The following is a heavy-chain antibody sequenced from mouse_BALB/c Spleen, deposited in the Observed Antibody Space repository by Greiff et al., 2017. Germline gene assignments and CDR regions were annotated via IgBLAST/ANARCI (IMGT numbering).Heavy chain of an antibody. CDR1: GYTFTSYW. J-gene: IGHJ3*01. CDR2: IYPGNSDT. CDR3: TRGDLYGSSQAWFAY. D-gene: IGHD1-1*01. V-gene: IGHV1-5*01. Sequence: VQLQQSGTVLARPGASVKMSCKASGYTFTSYWMHWVKQRPGQGLEWIGAIYPGNSDTSYNQKFKGKAKLTAVTSTSTAYMELSSLTNEDSAVYYCTRGDLYGSSQAWFAYWGQGTLVTVSA.